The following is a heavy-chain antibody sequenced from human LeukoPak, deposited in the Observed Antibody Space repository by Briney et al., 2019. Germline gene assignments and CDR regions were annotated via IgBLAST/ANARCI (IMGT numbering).Heavy chain of an antibody. Sequence: GGSLRLSCVASGFTFSNAWMNWVRQAPGKGLEWVSHISSSGSAIYYADSVKGRFTISRDNAKNSLYLQMNSLRAEDTAVYYCAELGITMIGGVWGKGTTVTISS. CDR3: AELGITMIGGV. CDR1: GFTFSNAW. D-gene: IGHD3-10*02. V-gene: IGHV3-48*04. J-gene: IGHJ6*04. CDR2: ISSSGSAI.